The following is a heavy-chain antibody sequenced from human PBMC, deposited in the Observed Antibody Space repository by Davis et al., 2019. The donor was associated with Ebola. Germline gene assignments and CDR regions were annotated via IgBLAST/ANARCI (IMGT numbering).Heavy chain of an antibody. V-gene: IGHV1-8*01. CDR1: GYTFTSYD. CDR2: MNPKSGNT. Sequence: AASVKVSCKASGYTFTSYDINWVRQATGQGLEWMGWMNPKSGNTGYAPKFQGRVTMTRDTSISTAYMELSSLRSEDTAIYYCATNQVTGRGIDWFDPWGQGTLVTVSS. CDR3: ATNQVTGRGIDWFDP. D-gene: IGHD2-21*02. J-gene: IGHJ5*02.